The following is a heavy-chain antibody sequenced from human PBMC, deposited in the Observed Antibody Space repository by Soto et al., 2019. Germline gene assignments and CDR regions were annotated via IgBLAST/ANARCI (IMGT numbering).Heavy chain of an antibody. J-gene: IGHJ6*02. D-gene: IGHD6-13*01. Sequence: PGGSLRLSCVASGFTFSSYTLNWVRQAPGKGLEWVSSISTSSSYIYYADSVRGRFTISRDNAKNSLYLQMNSLRAEDTAVYYCARTIAAAGDYYYYYGMDVWGQGTTVTVSS. V-gene: IGHV3-21*01. CDR2: ISTSSSYI. CDR3: ARTIAAAGDYYYYYGMDV. CDR1: GFTFSSYT.